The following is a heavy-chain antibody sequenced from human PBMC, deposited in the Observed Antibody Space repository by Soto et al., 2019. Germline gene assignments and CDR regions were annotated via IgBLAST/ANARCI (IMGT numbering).Heavy chain of an antibody. Sequence: GGSLRLSCAASGFTFSSYGMHWVRQAPGKGLEWVAVIWYDGSNKYYADSVKGRFTISRDNSKNTLYLQMNSLRAEDTAVYYCARGGYDYIWGSYRFDAFDIWGQGTMVTVSS. D-gene: IGHD3-16*02. CDR3: ARGGYDYIWGSYRFDAFDI. J-gene: IGHJ3*02. CDR1: GFTFSSYG. CDR2: IWYDGSNK. V-gene: IGHV3-33*01.